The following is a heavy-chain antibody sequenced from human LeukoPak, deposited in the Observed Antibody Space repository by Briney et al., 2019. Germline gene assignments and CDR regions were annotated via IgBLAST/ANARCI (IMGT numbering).Heavy chain of an antibody. CDR2: IYTSGST. Sequence: SQTLSLTCTVSGGSISSGSYYWSWIRQPAGKGLEWIGRIYTSGSTNYNPSLKSRVTISVDTSKNQFSLKLSSVTAADTAVYYCARDRQQQQVPTHYYYYYMDVWGKGTTVTVSS. D-gene: IGHD6-13*01. J-gene: IGHJ6*03. CDR1: GGSISSGSYY. V-gene: IGHV4-61*02. CDR3: ARDRQQQQVPTHYYYYYMDV.